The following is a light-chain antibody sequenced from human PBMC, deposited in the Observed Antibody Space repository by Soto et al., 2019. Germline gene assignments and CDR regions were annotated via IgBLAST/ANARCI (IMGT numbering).Light chain of an antibody. V-gene: IGLV2-14*03. CDR3: SSYSDTTTRV. CDR2: GVS. J-gene: IGLJ1*01. Sequence: QSVLTQPASVSGSPGRSITISCTGTSSDVGGFNSVSWYQLYPGKAPKLIIYGVSNRPSGVSQRFSGSKSGNTASLTISGLRAEDEAEYYCSSYSDTTTRVFGNGTKVTVL. CDR1: SSDVGGFNS.